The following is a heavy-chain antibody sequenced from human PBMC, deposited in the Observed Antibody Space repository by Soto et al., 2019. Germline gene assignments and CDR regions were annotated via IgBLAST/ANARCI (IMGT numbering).Heavy chain of an antibody. D-gene: IGHD3-3*01. CDR2: MNPNSGNT. V-gene: IGHV1-8*01. Sequence: GASVKVSCKTSGYTFTSYDINWVRQGPGQGLEWMGWMNPNSGNTGYAQKFQGRVTMTMNTSISTAYMELSSLRSEDTAIYFCARASYTLESFSSWGQGTLVTVS. CDR1: GYTFTSYD. CDR3: ARASYTLESFSS. J-gene: IGHJ4*02.